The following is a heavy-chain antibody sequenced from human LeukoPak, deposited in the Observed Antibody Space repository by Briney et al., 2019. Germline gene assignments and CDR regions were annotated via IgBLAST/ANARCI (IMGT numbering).Heavy chain of an antibody. Sequence: GASVKISCKASGYTFTGYYMHWVRQAPGQGLEWMGWINPNSGGTNYAQKFQGRVTMTRDMSTSTVYMELSSLRSEDTAVYYCARAITMVRGTNYYYYYMDVWGKGTTVTVSS. J-gene: IGHJ6*03. CDR3: ARAITMVRGTNYYYYYMDV. CDR2: INPNSGGT. D-gene: IGHD3-10*01. CDR1: GYTFTGYY. V-gene: IGHV1-2*02.